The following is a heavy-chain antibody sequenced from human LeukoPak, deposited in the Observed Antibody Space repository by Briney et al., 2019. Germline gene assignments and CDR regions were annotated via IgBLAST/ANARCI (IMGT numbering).Heavy chain of an antibody. Sequence: GASVKVSCKASGGTFSSYAISWVRQAPGQGLEWLGWINAYDGNTNYAQNIQGRVTMTTDTSTSTAYMELRSLISDDTAVYYCAVVTAYNWFDPWGQGTLVTVSS. CDR1: GGTFSSYA. D-gene: IGHD2-21*02. CDR2: INAYDGNT. V-gene: IGHV1-18*01. J-gene: IGHJ5*02. CDR3: AVVTAYNWFDP.